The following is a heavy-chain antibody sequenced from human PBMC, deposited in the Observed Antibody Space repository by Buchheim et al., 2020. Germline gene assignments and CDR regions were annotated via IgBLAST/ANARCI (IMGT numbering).Heavy chain of an antibody. Sequence: QVQLVESGGGVVQPGRSLRLSCAASGFTFSSYGMHWVRQAPGKGLEWVAVIWYDGSNKYYADSVKGRFTISRDNSKNKLYMQMNSLRAEDTAVYYCARDCPGRGSGSYYRLEYYFDYWGQGTL. CDR1: GFTFSSYG. CDR3: ARDCPGRGSGSYYRLEYYFDY. D-gene: IGHD3-10*01. CDR2: IWYDGSNK. V-gene: IGHV3-33*01. J-gene: IGHJ4*02.